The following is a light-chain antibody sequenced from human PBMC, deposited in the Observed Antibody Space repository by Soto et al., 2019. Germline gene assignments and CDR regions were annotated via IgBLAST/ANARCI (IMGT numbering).Light chain of an antibody. J-gene: IGKJ1*01. Sequence: IVMTQSPSTLSVSPVEIATLSCMASQSVSSRYLAWYQQKPGKAPRVLIYAASSRATGISARFSGSGSGTDFTLTISSLEPEDFVAYYCHQYGSSPATFGQGTKVDIK. CDR1: QSVSSRY. CDR2: AAS. CDR3: HQYGSSPAT. V-gene: IGKV3-20*01.